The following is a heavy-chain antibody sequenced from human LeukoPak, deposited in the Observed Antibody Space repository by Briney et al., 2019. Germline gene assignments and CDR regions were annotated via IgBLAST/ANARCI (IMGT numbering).Heavy chain of an antibody. Sequence: PSETLSLTCTVSGGSISSYYWSWIRQPPGKGLEWIGYIYYSGSTNYNPSLKSRLTISVDTSKNQFSLKLRSVTAADTAVYYCARGGNALDYWGQGTLVTVSS. V-gene: IGHV4-59*01. CDR2: IYYSGST. D-gene: IGHD4-23*01. CDR3: ARGGNALDY. CDR1: GGSISSYY. J-gene: IGHJ4*02.